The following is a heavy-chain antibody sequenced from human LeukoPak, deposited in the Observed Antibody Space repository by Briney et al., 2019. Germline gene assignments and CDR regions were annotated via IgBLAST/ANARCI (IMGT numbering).Heavy chain of an antibody. CDR2: INSDGSST. V-gene: IGHV3-74*01. CDR1: GFTFSNNW. J-gene: IGHJ4*02. CDR3: VRGGGSTCYN. D-gene: IGHD2-15*01. Sequence: GGSLRLSCAASGFTFSNNWMHWVRDAPGKGLVWVSRINSDGSSTDYADSVKGRFTISRDNAKNTLYLQMNSLRVEDTAVYYCVRGGGSTCYNWGQGTLVTVSS.